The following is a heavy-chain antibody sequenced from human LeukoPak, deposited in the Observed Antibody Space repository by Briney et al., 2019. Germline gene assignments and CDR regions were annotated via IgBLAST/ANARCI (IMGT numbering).Heavy chain of an antibody. CDR1: GGTFSSYA. CDR3: ARDLHGKAAAGTV. D-gene: IGHD6-13*01. V-gene: IGHV1-69*04. J-gene: IGHJ1*01. CDR2: IIPILGIA. Sequence: SVKVSSKASGGTFSSYAIIWVRQTPGQGLEWMGRIIPILGIANYAQKFQGRVTITADKSTSTAYMELSSLRSEDTAVYYCARDLHGKAAAGTVWGQGTLVTVSS.